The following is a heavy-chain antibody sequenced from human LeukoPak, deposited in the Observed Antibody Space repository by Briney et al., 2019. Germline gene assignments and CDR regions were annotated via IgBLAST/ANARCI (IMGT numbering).Heavy chain of an antibody. V-gene: IGHV1-8*02. CDR2: MNPNSGNT. CDR3: ARGYSSTMRTTGNDY. J-gene: IGHJ4*02. Sequence: ASVKVSCKASGYTFTSYGISWVRQATGQGLEWMGWMNPNSGNTGYAQKFQGRVIMTRDTSINTAYMELYGLRSDDTAVYYCARGYSSTMRTTGNDYWGQGTLVTVSS. D-gene: IGHD1-1*01. CDR1: GYTFTSYG.